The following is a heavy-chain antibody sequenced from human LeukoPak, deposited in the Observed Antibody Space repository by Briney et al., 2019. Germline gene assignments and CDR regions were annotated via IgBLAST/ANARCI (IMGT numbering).Heavy chain of an antibody. V-gene: IGHV4-34*01. J-gene: IGHJ5*02. D-gene: IGHD3-9*01. CDR1: GGSFSGYY. Sequence: PSETLSLTCAVYGGSFSGYYWSRIRQPPGKGLEWIGEINHSGSTNYNPSLKSRVTISVDTSKNQFSLKLSSVTAADTAVYYCARGLLRNDILTGYYRTIKNWFDPWGQGTLVTVSS. CDR2: INHSGST. CDR3: ARGLLRNDILTGYYRTIKNWFDP.